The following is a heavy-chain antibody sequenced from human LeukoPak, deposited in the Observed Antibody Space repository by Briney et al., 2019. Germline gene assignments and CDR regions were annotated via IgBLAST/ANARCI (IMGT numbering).Heavy chain of an antibody. J-gene: IGHJ3*02. V-gene: IGHV1-2*06. CDR2: INPNSGGT. CDR1: GYTFTGYY. CDR3: ARVGLRWAFDI. D-gene: IGHD4-23*01. Sequence: ASVKVSCKASGYTFTGYYMHWVRQAPGQGLEWMGRINPNSGGTNYAQKFQGRVTMNRDTSITTAYMELSRLRSDDTSVYYCARVGLRWAFDIWGQGTMVTVSS.